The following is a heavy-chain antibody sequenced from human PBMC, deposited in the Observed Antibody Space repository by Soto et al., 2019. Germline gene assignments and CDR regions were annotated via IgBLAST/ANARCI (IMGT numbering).Heavy chain of an antibody. V-gene: IGHV1-69*08. CDR2: IIPILGIA. CDR3: ARDSGGWFDP. J-gene: IGHJ5*02. Sequence: QVQLVQSGAEVKKPGSSVKVSCKASGGTFSSYTISWVRQVPGQGLEWMGRIIPILGIANYAQKLQGRVTINAHKAKSTAYMELSSLRSEDTAVYYCARDSGGWFDPWGQGNLVTGSS. CDR1: GGTFSSYT.